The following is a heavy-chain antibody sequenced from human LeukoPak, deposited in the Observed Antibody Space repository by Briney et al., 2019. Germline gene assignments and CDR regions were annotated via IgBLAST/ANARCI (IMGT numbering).Heavy chain of an antibody. CDR2: IIPIFGTA. V-gene: IGHV1-69*05. Sequence: SVKVSCKASGGTFSSYAISWVRQAPGQGLEWMGRIIPIFGTANYAQKFQGRVTMTTDTSTSTAYMELRSLRSDDTAVYYCARSKPTSYYYYYMDVWGKGTTVTVSS. D-gene: IGHD1-26*01. CDR1: GGTFSSYA. CDR3: ARSKPTSYYYYYMDV. J-gene: IGHJ6*03.